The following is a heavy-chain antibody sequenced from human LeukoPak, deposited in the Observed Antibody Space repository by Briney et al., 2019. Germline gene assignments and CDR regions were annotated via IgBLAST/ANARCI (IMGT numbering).Heavy chain of an antibody. CDR2: INLSGST. CDR1: GGSFSGYY. J-gene: IGHJ4*02. CDR3: ARGVRWLQFDVSRYDY. D-gene: IGHD5-24*01. V-gene: IGHV4-34*01. Sequence: SETLSLTCAVYGGSFSGYYWSWIRQPPGKGLEWIGEINLSGSTNYNPSLKSRVTISVDTSKNQFSLKLSSVTAADTAVYYCARGVRWLQFDVSRYDYWGQGTLVTVSS.